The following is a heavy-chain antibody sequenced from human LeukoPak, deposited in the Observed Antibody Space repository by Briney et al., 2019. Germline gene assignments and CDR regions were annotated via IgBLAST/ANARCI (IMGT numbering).Heavy chain of an antibody. CDR3: AKFPETGRYCSSTSCYTG. V-gene: IGHV1-8*01. CDR2: MNPNSGNT. CDR1: GYTFTSYD. J-gene: IGHJ4*02. D-gene: IGHD2-2*02. Sequence: ASVKVSCKASGYTFTSYDTNWVRQATGQGLEWMGWMNPNSGNTGYAQKFQGRVTMTRNTSISTAYMELSSLRSEDTAVYYCAKFPETGRYCSSTSCYTGWGQGTLVTVSS.